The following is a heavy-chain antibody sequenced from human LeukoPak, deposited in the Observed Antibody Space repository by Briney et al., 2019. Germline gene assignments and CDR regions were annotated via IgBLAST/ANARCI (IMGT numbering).Heavy chain of an antibody. V-gene: IGHV1-2*02. CDR3: ARADMSGDYFDY. Sequence: ASVKVSCKASGYTFTDYYIHWVRQAPGQGLEWMGWINPNSGGTNYAEKFQGRVTMTRDTSISTGYMELSRLRSDDTAVYYCARADMSGDYFDYWGQGTLVTVSS. D-gene: IGHD3-10*02. CDR2: INPNSGGT. CDR1: GYTFTDYY. J-gene: IGHJ4*02.